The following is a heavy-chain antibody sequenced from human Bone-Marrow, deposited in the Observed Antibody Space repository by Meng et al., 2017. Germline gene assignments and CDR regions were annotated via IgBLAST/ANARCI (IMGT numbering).Heavy chain of an antibody. J-gene: IGHJ4*01. CDR3: ARTRYYDGSGRFDY. D-gene: IGHD3-10*01. V-gene: IGHV1-18*01. CDR2: ISAYNGNT. CDR1: GYTFTSYG. Sequence: ASVKVSCKASGYTFTSYGISWVRQAPGQGLEWMGWISAYNGNTNYAQKLQGRVTMTTDTSTSTAYMELRSLRSDDTAVYYCARTRYYDGSGRFDYWGRGTLVTVSS.